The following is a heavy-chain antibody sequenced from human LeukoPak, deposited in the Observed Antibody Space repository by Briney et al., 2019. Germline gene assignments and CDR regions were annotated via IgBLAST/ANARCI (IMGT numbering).Heavy chain of an antibody. Sequence: PSETLSLTCTVSGGSISSSSYYWSWIRQPPGKGLEWTGYIYYSGSTNYNPSLKSRVTISVDTSKNQFSLKLSSVTVADTAVYYCARVSKKGRIRGGLPISGVGYYFDYWGQGTLVTVSS. CDR1: GGSISSSSYY. D-gene: IGHD3-10*01. CDR3: ARVSKKGRIRGGLPISGVGYYFDY. CDR2: IYYSGST. V-gene: IGHV4-61*01. J-gene: IGHJ4*02.